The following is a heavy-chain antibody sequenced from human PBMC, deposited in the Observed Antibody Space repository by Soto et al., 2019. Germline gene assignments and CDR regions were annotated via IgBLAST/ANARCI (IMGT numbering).Heavy chain of an antibody. D-gene: IGHD1-26*01. CDR2: IYPGDSDT. CDR1: GYSFTSYW. Sequence: XESLKICCKASGYSFTSYWICWVRQMPGKGLEWMGIIYPGDSDTIYSPSFRGQVTISADKSISTAYLQWNSLKASDTAMYYCARPPYSASYYYFDQWGQGTPVTVSS. J-gene: IGHJ4*02. V-gene: IGHV5-51*01. CDR3: ARPPYSASYYYFDQ.